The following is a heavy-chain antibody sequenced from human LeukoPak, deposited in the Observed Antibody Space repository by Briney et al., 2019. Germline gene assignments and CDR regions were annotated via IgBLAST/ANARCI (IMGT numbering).Heavy chain of an antibody. D-gene: IGHD3-22*01. CDR1: GFTFSNYA. Sequence: GGSLRLSCAASGFTFSNYAMNWIRQAPGKGLEWVSGIGDSGDNTYYADSVKGRFTISRDNSKNTLYLQMASLRAEDTAVYYCAKEGYYYGGSGYYLSEYWGQGTLVTVSS. J-gene: IGHJ4*02. V-gene: IGHV3-23*01. CDR2: IGDSGDNT. CDR3: AKEGYYYGGSGYYLSEY.